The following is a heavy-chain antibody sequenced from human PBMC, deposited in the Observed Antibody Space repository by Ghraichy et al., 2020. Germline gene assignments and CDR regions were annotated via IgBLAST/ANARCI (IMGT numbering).Heavy chain of an antibody. CDR1: GFTFNSYN. J-gene: IGHJ6*02. D-gene: IGHD1-26*01. CDR2: ISTSSSYI. CDR3: ARETGSHYGMDV. Sequence: GALRLSCAASGFTFNSYNMNWVRQAPGKGLERVSFISTSSSYIYYADSVKGRFTISRDNAKNSLYLQTNSLGADDTAVYYCARETGSHYGMDVWGQGTTVTVSS. V-gene: IGHV3-21*01.